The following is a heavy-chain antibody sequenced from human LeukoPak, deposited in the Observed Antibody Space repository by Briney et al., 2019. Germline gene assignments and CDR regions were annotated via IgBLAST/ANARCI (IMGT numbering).Heavy chain of an antibody. CDR3: AREEWWFDS. D-gene: IGHD2-8*01. CDR2: ISGSGGST. V-gene: IGHV3-23*01. J-gene: IGHJ5*01. Sequence: GGSLRLSCAASGFTFSSYWMSWVRQAPGKGLEWVSAISGSGGSTYYADSVKGRFTISRDNAKNSLYLQMNSLRVEDTAVYYCAREEWWFDSWGQGTQVTVSS. CDR1: GFTFSSYW.